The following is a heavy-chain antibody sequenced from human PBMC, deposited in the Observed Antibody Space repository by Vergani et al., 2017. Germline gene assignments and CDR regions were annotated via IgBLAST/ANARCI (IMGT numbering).Heavy chain of an antibody. Sequence: QVQLQESGPGLVKPSETLTLTCDVSDSSIMTNPYWGWFRQSPGKGLEWIGCIHHSGDTHYNSSLKSRVSISIVSRSKFSLSLTSVTAADTAIYYFARHRGSGGVFPSSYFYGIDVWGHGTTVTVSS. CDR2: IHHSGDT. D-gene: IGHD3-10*01. CDR3: ARHRGSGGVFPSSYFYGIDV. CDR1: DSSIMTNPY. V-gene: IGHV4-38-2*01. J-gene: IGHJ6*02.